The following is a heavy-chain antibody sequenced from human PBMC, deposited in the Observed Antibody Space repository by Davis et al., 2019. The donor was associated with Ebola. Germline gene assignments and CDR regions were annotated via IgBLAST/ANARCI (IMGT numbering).Heavy chain of an antibody. Sequence: SQTLSLTCAVYGGSISSYYWSWIRQPPGKGLEWIGYIYYSGSTNYNPSLKSRVTISVDTSKNQFSLKLSSVTAADTAVYYCARGGFRDSFDYWGQGTLVTVSS. CDR3: ARGGFRDSFDY. J-gene: IGHJ4*02. CDR2: IYYSGST. CDR1: GGSISSYY. V-gene: IGHV4-59*01. D-gene: IGHD3-10*01.